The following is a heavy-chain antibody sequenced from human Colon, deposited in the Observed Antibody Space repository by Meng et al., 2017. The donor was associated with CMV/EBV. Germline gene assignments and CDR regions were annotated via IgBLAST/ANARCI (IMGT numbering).Heavy chain of an antibody. CDR1: GFTFNFYA. D-gene: IGHD3-10*01. CDR3: ARDYYGAGSDFILQF. J-gene: IGHJ4*02. V-gene: IGHV3-30*04. Sequence: SLKISGAASGFTFNFYAMHWVRQAPGKGLEWVALVSYDGGISYISDSVKGRFTISRDNSNNTLYLQMDSLRVDDTAMYYCARDYYGAGSDFILQFWGQGTLVTVSS. CDR2: VSYDGGIS.